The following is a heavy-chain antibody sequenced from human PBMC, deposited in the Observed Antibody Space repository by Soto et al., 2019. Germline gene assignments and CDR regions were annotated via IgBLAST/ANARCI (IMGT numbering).Heavy chain of an antibody. Sequence: HPGGSLRLSCAASGFTFSSYGMHWVRQAPGKGLEWVAVISYDGSNKYYADSVKGRFTISRDNSKNTLYLQMNSLRAEDTAVYYCAKEGIYYYYGMDVWGQGTTVTVSS. V-gene: IGHV3-30*18. J-gene: IGHJ6*02. CDR2: ISYDGSNK. CDR3: AKEGIYYYYGMDV. D-gene: IGHD3-10*01. CDR1: GFTFSSYG.